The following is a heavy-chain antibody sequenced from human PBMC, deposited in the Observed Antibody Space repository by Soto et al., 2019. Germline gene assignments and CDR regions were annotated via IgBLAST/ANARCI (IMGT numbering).Heavy chain of an antibody. Sequence: SETLSLTCAVSGVSVSSPKWWIWVRQAPGKGLEYIGEIYHSGSANYNPSLKSRVTMSMDKSKNQFPLTLRSVTAADTAVYYCVRSGLAGPFDHWGQGILVTVSS. D-gene: IGHD6-19*01. CDR2: IYHSGSA. J-gene: IGHJ4*02. CDR1: GVSVSSPKW. CDR3: VRSGLAGPFDH. V-gene: IGHV4-4*02.